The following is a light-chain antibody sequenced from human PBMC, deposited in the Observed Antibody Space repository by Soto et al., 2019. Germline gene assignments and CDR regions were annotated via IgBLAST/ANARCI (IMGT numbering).Light chain of an antibody. CDR3: QSSDSSLSGSV. J-gene: IGLJ3*02. V-gene: IGLV1-40*01. CDR1: SSKIGAGYD. CDR2: GNI. Sequence: QSVLTQPPSVSGTPGQRVTISCTGSSSKIGAGYDVHWYQQLPGTAPKLLIYGNINRPSGVPDRFSGSKSGTSASLAITGLQAEDEADYYCQSSDSSLSGSVFGGGTKLTVL.